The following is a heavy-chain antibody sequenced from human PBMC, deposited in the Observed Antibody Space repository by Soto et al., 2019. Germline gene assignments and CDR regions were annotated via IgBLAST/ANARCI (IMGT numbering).Heavy chain of an antibody. CDR3: ARGTGSFSQSRPTNWFDP. CDR2: INPSGGST. CDR1: GYTFTSYY. Sequence: ASVKVSCEASGYTFTSYYMHWVRQAPGEGLEWMGIINPSGGSTSYAQKFQGRVTMTRDTSTSTVYMELSSLRSEDTAVYYCARGTGSFSQSRPTNWFDPWGQGTMVTVSS. D-gene: IGHD1-1*01. V-gene: IGHV1-46*01. J-gene: IGHJ5*02.